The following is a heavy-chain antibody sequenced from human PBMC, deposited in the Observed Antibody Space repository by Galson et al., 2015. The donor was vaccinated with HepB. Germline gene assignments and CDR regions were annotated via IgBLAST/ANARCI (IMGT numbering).Heavy chain of an antibody. J-gene: IGHJ4*02. D-gene: IGHD3-22*01. CDR3: ARDRFGGYDSSGYYPYYFDY. V-gene: IGHV5-51*03. CDR1: GYSFTSYW. CDR2: IYPGDSDT. Sequence: QSGAEVKKPGESLKISCKGSGYSFTSYWIGWVRQMPGKGLEWMGIIYPGDSDTRYSPSFQGQVTISADKSISTAYLQWSSLKASDTAMYYCARDRFGGYDSSGYYPYYFDYWGQGTLVTVSS.